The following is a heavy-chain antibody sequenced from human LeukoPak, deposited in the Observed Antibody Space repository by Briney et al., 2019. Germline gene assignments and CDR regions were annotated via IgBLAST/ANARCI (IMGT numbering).Heavy chain of an antibody. Sequence: TGGSLRLSCAASGFIFSDYYMTWIRQAPGKGREWISHIISGRGINSGAADSVKGRIAISRDNAENSVFLHMTSLRVEDTAVYYCARGSASSLRQFDYWGQGILVTVSS. CDR3: ARGSASSLRQFDY. CDR2: ISGRGINS. V-gene: IGHV3-11*01. D-gene: IGHD6-25*01. J-gene: IGHJ4*02. CDR1: GFIFSDYY.